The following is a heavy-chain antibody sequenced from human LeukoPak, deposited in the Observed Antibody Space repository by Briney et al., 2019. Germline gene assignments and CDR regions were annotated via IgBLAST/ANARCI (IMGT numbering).Heavy chain of an antibody. CDR1: GGSISSPTYY. J-gene: IGHJ3*01. V-gene: IGHV4-39*01. CDR2: IHYSGST. Sequence: PSETLSLTCTVSGGSISSPTYYWAWIRQPPGKGLEWIRTIHYSGSTYDNPSLKSRVTISVDRSKNQSSLRLSSVTAADTAVYYCARHPGIAVAGDAFDFWGPGKVVTVSS. D-gene: IGHD6-19*01. CDR3: ARHPGIAVAGDAFDF.